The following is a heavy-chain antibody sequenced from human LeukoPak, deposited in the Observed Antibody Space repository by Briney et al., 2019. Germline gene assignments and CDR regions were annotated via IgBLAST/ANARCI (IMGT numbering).Heavy chain of an antibody. V-gene: IGHV1-69*05. CDR2: IIPIFGTA. CDR1: GGTFSSHA. CDR3: ARGVRSDCYSCFDY. Sequence: GASVKVSCKASGGTFSSHAISWVRQAPGQGLEWMGGIIPIFGTAKYAQKFQGRVTMTRDTSTSTVYMELSSLRSEDTAVYYRARGVRSDCYSCFDYWGQGTLVTVSS. J-gene: IGHJ4*02. D-gene: IGHD2-15*01.